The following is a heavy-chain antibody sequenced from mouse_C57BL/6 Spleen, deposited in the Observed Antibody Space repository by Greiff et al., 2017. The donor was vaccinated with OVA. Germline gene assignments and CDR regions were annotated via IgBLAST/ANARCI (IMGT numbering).Heavy chain of an antibody. CDR2: IYPSDSET. V-gene: IGHV1-61*01. D-gene: IGHD1-1*01. CDR1: GYTFTSYW. Sequence: QVQLQQPGAELVRPGSSVKLSCKTSGYTFTSYWMDWVKQRPGQGLEWIGNIYPSDSETHYNQKFKDKATMTVDKSSSTAYLQLSSLTSEDSAVYYCARHEEHYYGFDYWGQGTTLTVSS. CDR3: ARHEEHYYGFDY. J-gene: IGHJ2*01.